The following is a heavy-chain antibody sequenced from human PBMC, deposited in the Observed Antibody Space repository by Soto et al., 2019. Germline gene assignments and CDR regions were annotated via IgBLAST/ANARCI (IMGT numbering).Heavy chain of an antibody. CDR2: IDSSGEK. CDR1: GLSITDSEMG. V-gene: IGHV2-26*01. CDR3: ARRHLAVAVSPWFDP. J-gene: IGHJ5*02. Sequence: QVTLKESGPVLVKPTETLTLRCTVSGLSITDSEMGVSWIRQPPGQPLERLAHIDSSGEKSYRTFLKSRLAISKDTSKSQIVLTMTNMDPADTATYYCARRHLAVAVSPWFDPWGQGIPFTVSS. D-gene: IGHD6-19*01.